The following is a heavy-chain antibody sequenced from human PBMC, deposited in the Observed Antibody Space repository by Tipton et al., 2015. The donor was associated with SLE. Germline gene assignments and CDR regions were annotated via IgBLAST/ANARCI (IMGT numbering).Heavy chain of an antibody. CDR3: ARDRGYGMDV. CDR1: GASISSSY. CDR2: IYTSGNT. V-gene: IGHV4-4*07. Sequence: TLSLTCTVSGASISSSYWSWIRQPAGKGLEWIGHIYTSGNTNYNPSLKSRVTISLDTSKNHFSLKLSSVTAADTAVYYCARDRGYGMDVWGQGTTVTVSS. D-gene: IGHD3-10*01. J-gene: IGHJ6*02.